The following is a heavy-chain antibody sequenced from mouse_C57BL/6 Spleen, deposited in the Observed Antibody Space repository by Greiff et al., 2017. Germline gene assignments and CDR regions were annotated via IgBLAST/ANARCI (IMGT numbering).Heavy chain of an antibody. V-gene: IGHV7-3*01. CDR1: GFTFTDYY. D-gene: IGHD2-3*01. CDR2: ISNKANGYTT. J-gene: IGHJ4*01. CDR3: ARYNDGYPYYDAMDY. Sequence: EVKLMESGGGLVQPGGSLSLSCAASGFTFTDYYMSWVRQPPGKALEWLGFISNKANGYTTEYSASVKGRFTISRDNSQSILYRQMNALRAEDSATYYGARYNDGYPYYDAMDYWGQGTSVTVSS.